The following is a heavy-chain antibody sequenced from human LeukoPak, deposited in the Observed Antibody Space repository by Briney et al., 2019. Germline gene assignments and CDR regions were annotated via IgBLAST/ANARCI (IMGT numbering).Heavy chain of an antibody. V-gene: IGHV3-48*03. D-gene: IGHD6-19*01. J-gene: IGHJ4*02. Sequence: PGGSLRLSCAASGFTFSSYEMNWVRQAPGKGLEWVSYISSSGSTIYYADSVKGRFTISRDNAKNSLYLQMNSLRAEDTAVYYGARPGYSSGWRFDYWGQGTLVTVSS. CDR1: GFTFSSYE. CDR3: ARPGYSSGWRFDY. CDR2: ISSSGSTI.